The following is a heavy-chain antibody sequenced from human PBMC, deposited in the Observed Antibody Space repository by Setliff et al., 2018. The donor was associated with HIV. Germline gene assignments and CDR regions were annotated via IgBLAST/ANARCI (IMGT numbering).Heavy chain of an antibody. J-gene: IGHJ5*02. Sequence: GASVKVSCKASGYTFTSYAMHWVRQAPGQRLEWMGWINAGNGNTKYSQKFQGRVTITRDTSASTAYMELSSLRSEDTAVYYCARDGITMVRGVPNNWFDPWGQGTLVTVS. CDR2: INAGNGNT. V-gene: IGHV1-3*01. D-gene: IGHD3-10*01. CDR3: ARDGITMVRGVPNNWFDP. CDR1: GYTFTSYA.